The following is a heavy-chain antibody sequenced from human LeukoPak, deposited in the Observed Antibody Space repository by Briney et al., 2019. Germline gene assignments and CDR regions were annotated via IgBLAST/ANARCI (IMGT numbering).Heavy chain of an antibody. CDR1: GFIFSNFV. CDR3: ARDHYFKIDY. D-gene: IGHD3-10*01. V-gene: IGHV3-74*01. Sequence: GGSLRLSCAASGFIFSNFVMHWVRQAPGKGLVWVSRVPTDETPTNYADSVQGRFTISRDDAKNTLYLQMNNLRAEDTAVYYCARDHYFKIDYWGQGTLVTVSS. J-gene: IGHJ4*02. CDR2: VPTDETPT.